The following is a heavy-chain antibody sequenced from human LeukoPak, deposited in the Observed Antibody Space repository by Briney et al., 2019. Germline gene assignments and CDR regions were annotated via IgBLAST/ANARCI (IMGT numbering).Heavy chain of an antibody. J-gene: IGHJ2*01. Sequence: KTGGPLRLSCAASGFTFSSYSMNWVRQAPGKGLEWVSSISSSSSYIYYADSVKGRFTISRDNAKNSLYLQMNSLRAEDTAVYYCASSRGAVAANADWYFDLWGRGTLVTVSS. CDR3: ASSRGAVAANADWYFDL. CDR1: GFTFSSYS. CDR2: ISSSSSYI. V-gene: IGHV3-21*01. D-gene: IGHD6-19*01.